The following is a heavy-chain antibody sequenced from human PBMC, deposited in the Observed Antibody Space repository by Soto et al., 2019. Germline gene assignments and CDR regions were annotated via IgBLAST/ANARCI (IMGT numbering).Heavy chain of an antibody. CDR1: GASIRSTDYY. CDR3: VRTAREGAVAPHWFDR. D-gene: IGHD2-21*02. V-gene: IGHV4-30-4*01. J-gene: IGHJ5*02. CDR2: VYYTGST. Sequence: SETLSLTCTVSGASIRSTDYYWSWIRQAPGKGLEWIGYVYYTGSTYYNPSLMSRLTISVDTSKNQFSLKLASVTAAETAVYYCVRTAREGAVAPHWFDRWGQGTQVTVSS.